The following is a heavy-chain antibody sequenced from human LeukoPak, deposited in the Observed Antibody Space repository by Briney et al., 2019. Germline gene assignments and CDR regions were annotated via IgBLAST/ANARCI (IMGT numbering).Heavy chain of an antibody. D-gene: IGHD2-15*01. CDR1: GFTFRNYA. CDR3: ARNSIGYCSGANCYSSWYVDL. V-gene: IGHV3-23*01. CDR2: INDGGSNT. Sequence: GGSLRLSCAASGFTFRNYAMSWVRQAPGKGLEWVSSINDGGSNTYYADSVKGRFTMSRDNSKNTLYVQMNSLRAEDTAVYYCARNSIGYCSGANCYSSWYVDLWGRGNLVTVSS. J-gene: IGHJ2*01.